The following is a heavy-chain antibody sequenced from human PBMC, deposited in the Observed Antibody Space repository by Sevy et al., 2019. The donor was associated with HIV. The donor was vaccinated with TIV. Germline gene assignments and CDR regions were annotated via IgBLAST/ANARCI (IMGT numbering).Heavy chain of an antibody. CDR2: FDPEDGET. Sequence: ASVKVSCKVSGYILTELSMHWVRQAPGKGLEGMGGFDPEDGETSYAQKFQGRVTMTEDTSTDTAYMELSSLRAEDTAVYYCATDGFDYSNAFDIWGQGTMVTVSS. CDR1: GYILTELS. D-gene: IGHD4-4*01. J-gene: IGHJ3*02. V-gene: IGHV1-24*01. CDR3: ATDGFDYSNAFDI.